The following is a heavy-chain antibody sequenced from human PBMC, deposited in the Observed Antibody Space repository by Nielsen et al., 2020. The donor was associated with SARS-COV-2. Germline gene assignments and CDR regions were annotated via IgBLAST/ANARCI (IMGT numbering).Heavy chain of an antibody. D-gene: IGHD3-3*01. Sequence: VRPMPGKGLEWMGIIYPGDSDTRYSPPFQGQVTISADKSISTAYLQWSSLKASDTAMYYCATNRYYDFWSGYREYYFDYWGQGTLVTVSS. CDR2: IYPGDSDT. V-gene: IGHV5-51*01. CDR3: ATNRYYDFWSGYREYYFDY. J-gene: IGHJ4*02.